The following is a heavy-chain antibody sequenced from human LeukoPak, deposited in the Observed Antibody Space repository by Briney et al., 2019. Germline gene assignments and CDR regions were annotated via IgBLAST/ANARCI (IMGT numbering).Heavy chain of an antibody. CDR1: GFTFSSYN. D-gene: IGHD3-22*01. V-gene: IGHV3-21*01. J-gene: IGHJ3*02. CDR3: ARFPPSSSGYSYALDI. Sequence: NPGGSLRLSCAASGFTFSSYNMNWVRQAPGKGLEWVSAISGSSSYMYYVDSVEGRFTISRDNAKNSLYLQMNSLRAEDTALYYCARFPPSSSGYSYALDIWGPGTMVTVSS. CDR2: ISGSSSYM.